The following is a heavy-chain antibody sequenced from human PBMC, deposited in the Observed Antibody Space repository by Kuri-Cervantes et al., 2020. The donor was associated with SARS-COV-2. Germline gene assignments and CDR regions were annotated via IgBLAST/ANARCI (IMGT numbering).Heavy chain of an antibody. V-gene: IGHV3-48*01. CDR1: GFSFRIYS. D-gene: IGHD2-15*01. Sequence: GESLKISCIAYGFSFRIYSMNWVRQAPGKGLEWISYVSPNSNTIYYADSVKGRFTISRDNSKNTLYLQMNSLRAEDTAVYYCARDRLYCSGGSCYLPDYWGQGTLVTVSS. CDR3: ARDRLYCSGGSCYLPDY. J-gene: IGHJ4*02. CDR2: VSPNSNTI.